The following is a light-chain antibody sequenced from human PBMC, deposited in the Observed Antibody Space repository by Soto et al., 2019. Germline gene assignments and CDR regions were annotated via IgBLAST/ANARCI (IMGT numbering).Light chain of an antibody. CDR3: QQFSNYPHV. Sequence: IQMTQSPSSVSASVGDRVTITCQASQGISRSLAWYQQKPGNAPMLLIYDASTVEAGVPSRFSGSGSGTDFTFTISSLQPEDFATYYCQQFSNYPHVFGQGTRLEIK. CDR1: QGISRS. J-gene: IGKJ5*01. CDR2: DAS. V-gene: IGKV1D-13*01.